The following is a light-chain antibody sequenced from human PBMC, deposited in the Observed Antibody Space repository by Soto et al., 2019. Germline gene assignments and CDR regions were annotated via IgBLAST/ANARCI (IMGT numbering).Light chain of an antibody. CDR2: TAS. J-gene: IGKJ2*03. CDR1: QSIRTY. Sequence: DIQVTQSPSSLSASVGDRVTITCRASQSIRTYLNWYQQRPGKPPKLLIHTASTLQSGVPSRFSGSGSGTDFTLTISSLQPEDFATYYCQQTYSTLNSFGQGTQLEIK. CDR3: QQTYSTLNS. V-gene: IGKV1-39*01.